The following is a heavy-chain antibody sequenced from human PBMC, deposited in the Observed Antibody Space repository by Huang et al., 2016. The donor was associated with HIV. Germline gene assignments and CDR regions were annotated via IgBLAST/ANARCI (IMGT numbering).Heavy chain of an antibody. CDR2: IRYDGNND. CDR3: VKERGSSRARSSFDF. Sequence: QVRLVESGGGVVQPGASLTLSCSASGFPFSAYGMDWVRQAPGKVLEGVSLIRYDGNNDYLIGSVKGRFTISRDNSNNTLYLRMNSLRPEDTAVYYCVKERGSSRARSSFDFWGQGTSVIVSS. J-gene: IGHJ3*01. CDR1: GFPFSAYG. V-gene: IGHV3-30*02. D-gene: IGHD6-13*01.